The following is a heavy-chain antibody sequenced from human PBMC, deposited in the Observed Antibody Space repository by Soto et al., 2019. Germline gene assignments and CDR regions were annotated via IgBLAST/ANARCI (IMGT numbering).Heavy chain of an antibody. D-gene: IGHD6-19*01. CDR2: IHHSGST. V-gene: IGHV4-4*02. J-gene: IGHJ4*02. CDR1: SASIISEQR. Sequence: QLQRQESGPGLVKPSESLSLTCAVSSASIISEQRWSWVRQPPGKGLEWIGEIHHSGSTNNNPSLRSRVTMSVDKSKNQFSLNLNSVTAADTAVYYCARSFGWYAIDQWGQGTLVIVSS. CDR3: ARSFGWYAIDQ.